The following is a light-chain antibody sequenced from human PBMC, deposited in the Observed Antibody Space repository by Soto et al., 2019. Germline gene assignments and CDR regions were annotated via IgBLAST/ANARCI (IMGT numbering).Light chain of an antibody. V-gene: IGKV3-15*01. Sequence: EIVMTQSPATLSVSPGERVTLSCRASQDIRSSLAWYQQKPGQAPRLLIYGASIRATGVPATFSGSGSGTEFTLTISSLQPEDFATYYCQQLNSYPQTFGQGTRLEI. J-gene: IGKJ5*01. CDR1: QDIRSS. CDR2: GAS. CDR3: QQLNSYPQT.